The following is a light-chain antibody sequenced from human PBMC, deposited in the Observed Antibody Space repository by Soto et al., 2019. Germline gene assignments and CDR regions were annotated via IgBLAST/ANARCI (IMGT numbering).Light chain of an antibody. CDR2: DVS. Sequence: QSALTQPASVSGSPGQSITISCTGSSSDVGAYNYVSWYQQHPGKAPKLMIYDVSTRPSGVSNRFSGSKSGNTASLTISGLQSDDESDYYCTSYTSSSTLYVFGSGTKLTVL. J-gene: IGLJ1*01. CDR3: TSYTSSSTLYV. V-gene: IGLV2-14*01. CDR1: SSDVGAYNY.